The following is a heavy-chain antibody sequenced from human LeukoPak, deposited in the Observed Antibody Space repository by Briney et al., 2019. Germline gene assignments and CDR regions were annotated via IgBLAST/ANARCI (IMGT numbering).Heavy chain of an antibody. CDR3: ARVRTIAAVGPDFDF. CDR2: ITTSGGST. J-gene: IGHJ4*02. CDR1: GYTFTSYY. V-gene: IGHV1-46*01. D-gene: IGHD6-13*01. Sequence: ALVKVSCKASGYTFTSYYMHWVRQAPGQGLEWMGIITTSGGSTNYAQNFQGRVTMTRDTSTSTVYMELTSLGSEDTAVYYCARVRTIAAVGPDFDFWGQGTLVTVSS.